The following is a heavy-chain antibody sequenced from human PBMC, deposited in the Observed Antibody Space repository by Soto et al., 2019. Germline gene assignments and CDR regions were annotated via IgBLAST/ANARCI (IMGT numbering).Heavy chain of an antibody. CDR3: ARDLSGITGTSRPYYYYGMDV. CDR2: IIPVFGTE. J-gene: IGHJ6*02. Sequence: QVQLVQSGAEVKKPGSSVKVSCKASGGTFSSYAISWVRQAPGQELEWMGGIIPVFGTENYAQKFQGRVTITADESTSTADMELSSLRSEDTAVDYCARDLSGITGTSRPYYYYGMDVWGQGTTVTVSS. V-gene: IGHV1-69*01. CDR1: GGTFSSYA. D-gene: IGHD1-7*01.